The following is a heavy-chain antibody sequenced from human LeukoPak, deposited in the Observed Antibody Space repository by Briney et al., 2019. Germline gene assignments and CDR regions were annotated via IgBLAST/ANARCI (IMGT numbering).Heavy chain of an antibody. D-gene: IGHD1-26*01. CDR3: ARGEWRELVYAN. CDR2: IIPIFGTA. Sequence: GASVKVSCQASVGTFSSYAISWVRQAPGQGLEWMGGIIPIFGTANYAQKFQGRVTITADESTSTAYMELSSLRSEDTAVYYCARGEWRELVYANWGQGTLVTVSS. V-gene: IGHV1-69*13. CDR1: VGTFSSYA. J-gene: IGHJ4*02.